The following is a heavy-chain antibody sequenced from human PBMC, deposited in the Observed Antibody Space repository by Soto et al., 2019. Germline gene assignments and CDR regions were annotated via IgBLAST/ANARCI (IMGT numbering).Heavy chain of an antibody. CDR2: VYYSGST. D-gene: IGHD5-12*01. J-gene: IGHJ4*01. CDR1: DGSISSYC. Sequence: PSEPLSLTCTVSDGSISSYCWRWIRQSPGKGPKWIRYVYYSGSTNYNPSLKSRVTISLYTSKNQFSLNLNSVTAADTAVYYCATRPPVAWHGVFDYWGDGILFTVP. CDR3: ATRPPVAWHGVFDY. V-gene: IGHV4-59*01.